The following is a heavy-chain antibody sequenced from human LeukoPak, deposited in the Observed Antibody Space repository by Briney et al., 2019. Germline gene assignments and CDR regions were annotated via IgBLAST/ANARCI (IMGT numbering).Heavy chain of an antibody. Sequence: SQTLSLTCAISGDSVSSNSAAWNWIRQSPSRGLEWLGRTYYRSKWYNDYAVSVKSRITINPDTYKNQFSLQLNSVTPEDTAVYYCARAFGYYYDSSGYYPFDYWGQGTLVTVSS. D-gene: IGHD3-22*01. CDR1: GDSVSSNSAA. CDR3: ARAFGYYYDSSGYYPFDY. J-gene: IGHJ4*02. V-gene: IGHV6-1*01. CDR2: TYYRSKWYN.